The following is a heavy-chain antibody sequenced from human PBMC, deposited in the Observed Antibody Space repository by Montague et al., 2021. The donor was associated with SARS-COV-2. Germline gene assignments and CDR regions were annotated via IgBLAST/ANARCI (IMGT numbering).Heavy chain of an antibody. CDR1: GGSFSGFY. CDR3: ARGQQGVNMVVVVIGFYYYMDV. D-gene: IGHD3-22*01. Sequence: SDTLSLARAVSGGSFSGFYWRWVRQPPGEGLEWIGEINQSGSINYNPFLKSRVTILVDSSKNQFSLKLTSVTAADTAVYYCARGQQGVNMVVVVIGFYYYMDVWGKGTTVTVSS. CDR2: INQSGSI. J-gene: IGHJ6*03. V-gene: IGHV4-34*01.